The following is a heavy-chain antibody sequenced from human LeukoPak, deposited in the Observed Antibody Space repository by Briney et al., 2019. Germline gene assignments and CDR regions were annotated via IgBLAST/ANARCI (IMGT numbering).Heavy chain of an antibody. J-gene: IGHJ4*02. D-gene: IGHD5-18*01. CDR2: VGGDAKTN. V-gene: IGHV3-23*01. CDR1: GFTFSSYS. Sequence: GGLLRLTCAASGFTFSSYSLSWVRQAPGKGLEWVSVVGGDAKTNYHAASVTGRFTISRNNSKNTVYLQMTSLRAEDTAVYFCAKHRGHTYEDIDSWGQGTLVTVSS. CDR3: AKHRGHTYEDIDS.